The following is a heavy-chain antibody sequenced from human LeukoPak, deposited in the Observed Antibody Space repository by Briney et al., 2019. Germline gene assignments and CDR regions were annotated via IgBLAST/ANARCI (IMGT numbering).Heavy chain of an antibody. CDR2: IIPIFGTA. CDR1: GGTFSSYA. J-gene: IGHJ4*02. D-gene: IGHD3-22*01. Sequence: SVKVSCNASGGTFSSYAISWVRQAPGQGLEWMGGIIPIFGTANYAQKFQGRVTMTRNTSISTAYMELSSLRSEDTAVYYCARGYDSSGYSFDYWGQGTLVTVSS. CDR3: ARGYDSSGYSFDY. V-gene: IGHV1-69*05.